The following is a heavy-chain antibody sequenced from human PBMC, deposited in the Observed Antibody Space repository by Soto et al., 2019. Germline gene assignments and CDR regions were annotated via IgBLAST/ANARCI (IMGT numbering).Heavy chain of an antibody. J-gene: IGHJ4*02. V-gene: IGHV1-18*01. CDR1: GYTFSSYG. Sequence: ASVKVSCKASGYTFSSYGISWVRQAPGQGLEWMGWISAYNGNTKYAQKFQGRVTITADESTSTVSMELTSLTSDDTAVYYCARGLGGSYFPFDYWGQGTLVTVSS. CDR3: ARGLGGSYFPFDY. D-gene: IGHD1-26*01. CDR2: ISAYNGNT.